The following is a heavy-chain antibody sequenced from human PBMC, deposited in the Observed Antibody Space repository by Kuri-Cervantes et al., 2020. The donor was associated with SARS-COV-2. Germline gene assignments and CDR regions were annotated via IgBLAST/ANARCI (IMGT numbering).Heavy chain of an antibody. V-gene: IGHV3-33*01. CDR1: RFTFNIYG. CDR2: IWYDGSKK. J-gene: IGHJ4*02. CDR3: SRGPIVPTIYSITPHFDS. D-gene: IGHD3-3*01. Sequence: GGSLRLSCAASRFTFNIYGMHWVRQVPGKGLEWVAVIWYDGSKKYYGDSVKGRFTISRDISENPAYLQMNSLQTEDTAVYYCSRGPIVPTIYSITPHFDSWGQGSLVTVSS.